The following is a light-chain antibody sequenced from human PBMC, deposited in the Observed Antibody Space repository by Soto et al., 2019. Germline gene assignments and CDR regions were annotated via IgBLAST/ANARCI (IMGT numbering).Light chain of an antibody. CDR2: GAS. V-gene: IGKV3-20*01. J-gene: IGKJ1*01. CDR1: QRVSSTY. CDR3: QQYGSSPQT. Sequence: EIVLTQSPGTLSLSPGERATLSCRASQRVSSTYLAWYQQKPGQAPRLLIYGASSRATGIPDRFTGSGSGTDFSLTFSRLEPEDFAVYYCQQYGSSPQTFGQGTKVEIK.